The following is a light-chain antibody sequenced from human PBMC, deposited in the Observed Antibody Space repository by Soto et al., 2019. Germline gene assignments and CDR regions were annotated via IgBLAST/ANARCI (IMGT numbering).Light chain of an antibody. J-gene: IGLJ2*01. V-gene: IGLV2-14*01. CDR2: DVS. Sequence: QSALTQPASVAGSPGQAITISCTGTSSDVGGYNYVYWYQQHPGKAPKLMIYDVSNRPSWVSNRFSGSKSGNTASLTISGLQADDEADYYCSSYTSSSTPVVFGGGTKLTVL. CDR3: SSYTSSSTPVV. CDR1: SSDVGGYNY.